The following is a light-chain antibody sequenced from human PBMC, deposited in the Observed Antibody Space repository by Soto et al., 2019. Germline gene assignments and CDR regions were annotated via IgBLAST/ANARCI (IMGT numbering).Light chain of an antibody. CDR3: AAWDDSLNGYV. V-gene: IGLV1-44*01. CDR1: SSNIGSNT. J-gene: IGLJ1*01. CDR2: SNN. Sequence: QSVLTQPPSASGTPGQRVTISCSGSSSNIGSNTVNWFQQLPGTAPKLLIFSNNQRPSGVHDRFSGSKSGTSASLAISGLQSEDEADYYCAAWDDSLNGYVFGTGTKLTVL.